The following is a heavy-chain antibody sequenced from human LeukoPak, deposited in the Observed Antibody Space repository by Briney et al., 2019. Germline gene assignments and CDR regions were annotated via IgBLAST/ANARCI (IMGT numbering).Heavy chain of an antibody. CDR2: ISWNSGSI. J-gene: IGHJ5*02. CDR3: ALDIAARPYNWIDP. V-gene: IGHV3-9*01. CDR1: GFTFSSYS. D-gene: IGHD6-6*01. Sequence: QSGGSLRLSCAASGFTFSSYSMNWVRQAPGKGLEWVSGISWNSGSIGYADSVKGRFTISRDNAKNSLYLQMNSLRAEDTALYYCALDIAARPYNWIDPCGHGTLVTVSS.